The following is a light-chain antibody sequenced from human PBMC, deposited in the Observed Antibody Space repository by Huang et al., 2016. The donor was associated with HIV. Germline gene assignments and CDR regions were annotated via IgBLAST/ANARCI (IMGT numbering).Light chain of an antibody. Sequence: DIVLTQSPLSLPVSPGQPASISCTSSQNLLHNCGHNRLEWYLQKPGQSPQLLIFLGSNRASGVPDKFTGGGSGSNFSLSINKVQPDDVGIYYCMQGLQNPPTFGQGTKLEI. J-gene: IGKJ2*01. CDR2: LGS. V-gene: IGKV2-28*01. CDR3: MQGLQNPPT. CDR1: QNLLHNCGHNR.